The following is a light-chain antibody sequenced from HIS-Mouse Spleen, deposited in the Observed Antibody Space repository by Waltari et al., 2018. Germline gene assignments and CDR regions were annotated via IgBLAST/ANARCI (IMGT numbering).Light chain of an antibody. CDR2: GGS. CDR3: CSYAGSSTWV. Sequence: QSALTQPASVSGSPGQSITISCTGTSSDVGSYNLVSWYQKHPGKAPKLMIYGGSKRPSGVSNRFSGSKSGSTASLTISGLQAEDEADYYCCSYAGSSTWVFGGGTKLTVL. CDR1: SSDVGSYNL. J-gene: IGLJ3*02. V-gene: IGLV2-23*01.